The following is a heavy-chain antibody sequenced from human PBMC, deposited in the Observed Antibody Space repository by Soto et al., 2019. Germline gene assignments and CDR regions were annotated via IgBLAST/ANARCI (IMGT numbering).Heavy chain of an antibody. V-gene: IGHV3-30*18. Sequence: GGSLRLSCAASGFTFSSYGMHWVRQAPGKGLEWVAVISYDGSNKYYADSVKGRFTISRDNSKNTLYLQMNSLRAEDTAVYYCAKDHPYSGSPEYYYYGMDVWGQGTTVTVSS. CDR1: GFTFSSYG. CDR3: AKDHPYSGSPEYYYYGMDV. J-gene: IGHJ6*02. D-gene: IGHD1-26*01. CDR2: ISYDGSNK.